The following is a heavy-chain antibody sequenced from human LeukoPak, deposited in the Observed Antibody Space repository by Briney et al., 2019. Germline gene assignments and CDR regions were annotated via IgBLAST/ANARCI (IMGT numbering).Heavy chain of an antibody. CDR1: GFTFSSYS. D-gene: IGHD4-23*01. CDR2: ISSSSSYI. V-gene: IGHV3-21*04. Sequence: PGGSLRLSCAASGFTFSSYSMNWVRQAPGKGLEWVSSISSSSSYIYYADSVKGRFTISRDNAKNSLYLQMNSLRAEDTAVYYCARGSLVRAPYYYFYMDVWGKGTTVIVSS. J-gene: IGHJ6*03. CDR3: ARGSLVRAPYYYFYMDV.